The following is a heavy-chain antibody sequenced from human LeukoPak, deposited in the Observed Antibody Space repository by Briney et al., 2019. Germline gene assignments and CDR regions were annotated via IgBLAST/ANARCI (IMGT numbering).Heavy chain of an antibody. V-gene: IGHV4-59*01. J-gene: IGHJ4*02. D-gene: IGHD3-22*01. CDR1: GGSFSGYY. CDR2: IYYSGST. CDR3: ARDRGDYYDSSGYDY. Sequence: SETLSLTCAVYGGSFSGYYWSWIRQPPGKGLEWIGYIYYSGSTNYNPSLKSRVTISVDTSKNQFSLKLSSVTAADTAVYYCARDRGDYYDSSGYDYWGQGTLVTVSS.